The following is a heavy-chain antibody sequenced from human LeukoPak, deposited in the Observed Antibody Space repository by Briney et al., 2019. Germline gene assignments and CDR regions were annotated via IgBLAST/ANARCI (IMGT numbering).Heavy chain of an antibody. D-gene: IGHD6-13*01. CDR3: ARYWLEAAKTYSYWFDP. Sequence: SETLSLTCSVSGGSISDYYWSWIRQPPGKGLEWIGYIYRGGTINYNPSVKSRVTMSLDTSKNQISLMLNSVTAADTAIYYCARYWLEAAKTYSYWFDPWGQGTLVTVSS. CDR1: GGSISDYY. CDR2: IYRGGTI. V-gene: IGHV4-4*09. J-gene: IGHJ5*02.